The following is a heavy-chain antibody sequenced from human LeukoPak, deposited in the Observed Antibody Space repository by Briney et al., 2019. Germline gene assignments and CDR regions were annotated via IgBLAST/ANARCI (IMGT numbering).Heavy chain of an antibody. D-gene: IGHD3-10*01. CDR1: GFTFYDYA. Sequence: RSLRLSCAASGFTFYDYAMHWVRQAPGKGLEWVSGISWNSGSIGYADSVKGRFTISRDNAKNSLYLQMNSLRAEDTALYYCAKAYYYGSGSYYDYWGQGTLVTVSS. V-gene: IGHV3-9*01. CDR3: AKAYYYGSGSYYDY. J-gene: IGHJ4*02. CDR2: ISWNSGSI.